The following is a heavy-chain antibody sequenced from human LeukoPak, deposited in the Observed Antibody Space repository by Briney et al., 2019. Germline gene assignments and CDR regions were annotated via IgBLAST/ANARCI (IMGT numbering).Heavy chain of an antibody. J-gene: IGHJ4*02. CDR3: ARGGKLLFFDY. V-gene: IGHV3-48*01. CDR2: ISSSSSTI. CDR1: GFSISNGFS. Sequence: ETLSLTCGVSGFSISNGFSWGWIRQPPGKGLEWVSYISSSSSTIYYADSVKGRFTISRDNAKNSVYLQMSSLRAEDTAVYYCARGGKLLFFDYWGQGTLVTVSS. D-gene: IGHD2-15*01.